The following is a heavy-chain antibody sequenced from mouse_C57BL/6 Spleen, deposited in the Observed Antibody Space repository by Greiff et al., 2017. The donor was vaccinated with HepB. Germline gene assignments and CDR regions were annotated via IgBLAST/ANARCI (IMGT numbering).Heavy chain of an antibody. J-gene: IGHJ3*01. CDR3: ARDPSTMVTTEFAY. D-gene: IGHD2-2*01. CDR1: GYTFTDYY. CDR2: INPNNGGT. Sequence: VQLQQSGPELVKPGASVKISCKASGYTFTDYYMNRVKQSHGKSLEWIGDINPNNGGTSYNQKFKGKATLTVDKSSSTAYMELRSLTSEDSAVYYCARDPSTMVTTEFAYWGQGTLVTVSA. V-gene: IGHV1-26*01.